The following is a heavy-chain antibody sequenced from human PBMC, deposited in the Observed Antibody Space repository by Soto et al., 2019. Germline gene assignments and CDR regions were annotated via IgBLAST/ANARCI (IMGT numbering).Heavy chain of an antibody. CDR2: ISAYNGNT. V-gene: IGHV1-18*01. Sequence: SGRVASKASGYTVTSYGISCGRQAPGQVLEWMGWISAYNGNTNYAQKLQGRVTMTTDTSTSTAYMELRSLRSDDTAVYYCARDQWYGSGYYYYYGMDVWGQGTTVTGFS. J-gene: IGHJ6*02. CDR3: ARDQWYGSGYYYYYGMDV. CDR1: GYTVTSYG. D-gene: IGHD3-10*01.